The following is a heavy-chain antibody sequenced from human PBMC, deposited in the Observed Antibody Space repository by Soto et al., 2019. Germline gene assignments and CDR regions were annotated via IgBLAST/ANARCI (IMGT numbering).Heavy chain of an antibody. D-gene: IGHD2-15*01. CDR3: AKSLFGGPDI. V-gene: IGHV3-33*06. CDR1: GFTFNTYD. J-gene: IGHJ3*02. CDR2: IWYDGSTR. Sequence: GGSLRLSCAASGFTFNTYDIHWVRQAPGKGLEWVAVIWYDGSTRHYVDSVKGRFTISRDNSKNTVYLQMNSLRAEDTALYYCAKSLFGGPDIWGQGTMVTVSS.